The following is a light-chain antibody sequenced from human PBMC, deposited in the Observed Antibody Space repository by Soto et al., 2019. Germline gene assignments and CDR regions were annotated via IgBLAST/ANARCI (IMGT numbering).Light chain of an antibody. CDR3: QQRSDWPST. CDR2: DAS. V-gene: IGKV3-11*01. CDR1: QSVGSY. J-gene: IGKJ4*01. Sequence: EIVLTQSPATLSLSPGDRATLSCRASQSVGSYLGWYQQRPGQAPRLLIYDASNRATGIPARFSGSGSVTDFTLTISSLAPEDFAVYYWQQRSDWPSTCGGGTKAEIK.